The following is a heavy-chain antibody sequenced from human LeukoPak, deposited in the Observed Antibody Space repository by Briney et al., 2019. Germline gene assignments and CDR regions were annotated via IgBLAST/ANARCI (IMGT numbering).Heavy chain of an antibody. J-gene: IGHJ4*02. V-gene: IGHV3-48*02. D-gene: IGHD3-22*01. CDR1: EFIFSTYG. CDR2: ITSYSSTI. Sequence: GGSLRLSCAASEFIFSTYGMNWVRQAPGRGLEWVSYITSYSSTIYYADSVKGRFTISRDNAKNSLYLQTNSLRDEDTAVYYCARVYYDSSGYSYFDYWGQGTLVTVSS. CDR3: ARVYYDSSGYSYFDY.